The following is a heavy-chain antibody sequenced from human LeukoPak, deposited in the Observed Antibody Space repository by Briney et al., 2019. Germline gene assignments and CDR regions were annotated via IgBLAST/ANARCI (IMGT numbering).Heavy chain of an antibody. J-gene: IGHJ5*02. CDR2: IYNSGST. V-gene: IGHV4-30-4*07. CDR1: GGSISSGGYS. CDR3: AREITYYYDSSGPGGWFDP. D-gene: IGHD3-22*01. Sequence: SQTLSLTCAVSGGSISSGGYSWNWIRQPPGKGLEWIGYIYNSGSTSYNPSLKSRVTMSVDTSKNQFSLKLSSVTAADTAVYYCAREITYYYDSSGPGGWFDPWGQGTLVTVSS.